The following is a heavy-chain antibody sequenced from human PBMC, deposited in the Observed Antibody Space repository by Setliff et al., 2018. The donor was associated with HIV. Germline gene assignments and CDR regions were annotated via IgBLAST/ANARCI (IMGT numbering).Heavy chain of an antibody. D-gene: IGHD3-22*01. CDR2: IYYSGST. V-gene: IGHV4-59*11. CDR1: GASIRSHY. CDR3: ARKQWGTSGYYGYFPQ. J-gene: IGHJ1*01. Sequence: PSETLSLTCIVSGASIRSHYWSWIRQPPGKGLEWIGTIYYSGSTKYNPSLKSRLTISLDTSKNQFSLNLSSATAADTAIYYCARKQWGTSGYYGYFPQWGQGTLVTVPQ.